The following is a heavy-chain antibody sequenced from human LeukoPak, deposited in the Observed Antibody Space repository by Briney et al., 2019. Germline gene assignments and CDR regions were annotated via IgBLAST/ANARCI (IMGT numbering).Heavy chain of an antibody. CDR3: AKNRGHCVNGVCHNYYYMDV. J-gene: IGHJ6*03. V-gene: IGHV3-23*01. D-gene: IGHD2-8*01. CDR1: GFTFDDYA. CDR2: VSGSAGRT. Sequence: GGSLRLSCAASGFTFDDYAMHWVRQAPGKGLEWVSTVSGSAGRTDYADSVKGRFTISRDNLKNTLYLQMNSLRAEDTAVYYCAKNRGHCVNGVCHNYYYMDVWGKGTTVTVSS.